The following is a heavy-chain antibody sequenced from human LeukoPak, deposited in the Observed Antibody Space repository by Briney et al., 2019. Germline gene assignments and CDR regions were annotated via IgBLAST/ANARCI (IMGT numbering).Heavy chain of an antibody. D-gene: IGHD3-22*01. CDR2: IYYSGST. J-gene: IGHJ3*02. CDR1: GGSISSSSYY. V-gene: IGHV4-39*07. CDR3: ARARNYYDSSDYYYEGDAFDI. Sequence: SETLSLTCTVSGGSISSSSYYWGWIRQPPGTGLEWIANIYYSGSTYYNPSLKSRVTISVDTSKNQFSLKLSSVTAADTAVYYCARARNYYDSSDYYYEGDAFDIWGQGTMVTVSS.